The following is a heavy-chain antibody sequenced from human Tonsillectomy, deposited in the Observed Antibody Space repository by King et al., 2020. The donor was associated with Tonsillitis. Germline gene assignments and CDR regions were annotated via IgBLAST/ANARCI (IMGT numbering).Heavy chain of an antibody. CDR2: ISYDGSNN. CDR1: GFTFSSYG. D-gene: IGHD6-13*01. V-gene: IGHV3-30*03. J-gene: IGHJ4*02. Sequence: QRVQAGGGVVKPGRARRRSGAAAGFTFSSYGMYWVRQAPGKGLEWGAVISYDGSNNYYADSVKGRFTISRDNSKNTLYLQMNSPRAEDTAVYYCARDLVPFTIGAAGHGIDYWGQGTLVTVSS. CDR3: ARDLVPFTIGAAGHGIDY.